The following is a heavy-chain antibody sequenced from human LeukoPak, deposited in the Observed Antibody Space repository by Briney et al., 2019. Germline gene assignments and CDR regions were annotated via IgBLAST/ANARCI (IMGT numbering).Heavy chain of an antibody. CDR1: GFTFGKYW. D-gene: IGHD3-3*01. V-gene: IGHV3-7*03. CDR3: ARDQYDTWSRRGNFDS. J-gene: IGHJ4*02. Sequence: GGSLRLSCVASGFTFGKYWMSWVRQAPGKGLEWVANIKLDGSEKNYEDSVKGRFTIPRDNTKNSLYLQMNSLRVEDTAVFYSARDQYDTWSRRGNFDSWGQGTLVIVSS. CDR2: IKLDGSEK.